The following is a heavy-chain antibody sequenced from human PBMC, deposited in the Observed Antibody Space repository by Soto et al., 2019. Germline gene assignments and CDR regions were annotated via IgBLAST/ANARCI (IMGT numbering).Heavy chain of an antibody. V-gene: IGHV3-48*03. CDR1: GFIFNSCK. CDR2: ISTTGSTI. Sequence: EVQMVASGGDLVQPGGSLRLSCAASGFIFNSCKFHWVRQAPGEGLEWIAYISTTGSTIYYSDSVRGRFTVSRDNIKNSLFLQLSRLRAEDTAFYYCARECGGETYKFDHWGQGTLVTVSS. J-gene: IGHJ4*02. CDR3: ARECGGETYKFDH. D-gene: IGHD1-1*01.